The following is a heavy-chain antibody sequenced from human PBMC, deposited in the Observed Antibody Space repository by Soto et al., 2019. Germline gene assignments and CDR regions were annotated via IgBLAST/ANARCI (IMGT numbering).Heavy chain of an antibody. V-gene: IGHV4-4*07. CDR2: IYATGTT. CDR3: VRDGTKTLRDWFDP. Sequence: PSETLSLTCTVSGASISGFYWSWIRKSAGKGPEWIGRIYATGTTDYNPSLKSRVMMSVDTSKKQFSLKLRSVTAADTAVYYCVRDGTKTLRDWFDPWGQGISVTVSS. J-gene: IGHJ5*02. D-gene: IGHD1-1*01. CDR1: GASISGFY.